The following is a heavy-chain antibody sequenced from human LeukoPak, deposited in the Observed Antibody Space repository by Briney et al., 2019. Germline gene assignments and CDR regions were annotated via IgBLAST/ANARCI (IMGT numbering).Heavy chain of an antibody. J-gene: IGHJ4*02. Sequence: SETLSLTCTVSGGSISSSSYYWGWIRQPPGKGLEWIGSIYYSGSTYYNPSLKSRVTISVDTSKNQFSLKLSSVTAADTAVYYCAAQHDYSNHDLFDYWGQGTLVTVSS. CDR1: GGSISSSSYY. V-gene: IGHV4-39*01. CDR2: IYYSGST. D-gene: IGHD4-11*01. CDR3: AAQHDYSNHDLFDY.